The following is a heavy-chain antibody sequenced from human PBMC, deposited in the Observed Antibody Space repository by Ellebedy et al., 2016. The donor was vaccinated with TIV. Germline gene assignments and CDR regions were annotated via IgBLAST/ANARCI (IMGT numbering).Heavy chain of an antibody. CDR3: AKSMGQQLVLGAFDI. CDR2: ISGSGGST. D-gene: IGHD6-13*01. Sequence: GESLKISCAASGFTFSSYAMSWVRQAPGKGLEWVSAISGSGGSTYYADSVKGRFTISRANSKNTLYLQMNSLRAEDTAVYDCAKSMGQQLVLGAFDIWGQGTMVTVSS. J-gene: IGHJ3*02. V-gene: IGHV3-23*01. CDR1: GFTFSSYA.